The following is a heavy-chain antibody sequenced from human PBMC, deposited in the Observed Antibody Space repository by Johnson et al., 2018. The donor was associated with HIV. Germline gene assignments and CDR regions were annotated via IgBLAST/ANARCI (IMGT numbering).Heavy chain of an antibody. Sequence: EVQVVESGGGLIQPGGSLRLSCAASGFTVSINYMSWVRQAPGKGLEWVSVIYSGGNTYYTDPVKGRFTISRDNAKNTLYLQMNSLRSEDTDIYYCAKVGLGHRNAFDIWGQGTMVTVSS. CDR3: AKVGLGHRNAFDI. D-gene: IGHD2-15*01. V-gene: IGHV3-66*03. CDR1: GFTVSINY. CDR2: IYSGGNT. J-gene: IGHJ3*02.